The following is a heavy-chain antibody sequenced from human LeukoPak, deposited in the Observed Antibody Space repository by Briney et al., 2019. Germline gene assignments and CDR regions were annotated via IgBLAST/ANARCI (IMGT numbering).Heavy chain of an antibody. Sequence: PGGSLRLSCAASGFTCDDYTMHWVRQAPGKGLEWVSLISWDGGSTYYADSVKGRFTISRDNSKNSLYLQMNSLTTEDTALYYCTRSGVAALDYWGQGTLVTVSS. D-gene: IGHD2-15*01. CDR3: TRSGVAALDY. CDR2: ISWDGGST. V-gene: IGHV3-43*01. CDR1: GFTCDDYT. J-gene: IGHJ4*02.